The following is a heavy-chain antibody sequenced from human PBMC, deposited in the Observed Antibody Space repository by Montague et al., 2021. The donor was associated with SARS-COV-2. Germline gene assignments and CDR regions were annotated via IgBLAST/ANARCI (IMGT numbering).Heavy chain of an antibody. CDR2: IYHSGTT. CDR1: GFSISSGDY. CDR3: VGEKAGGLRYVFDT. J-gene: IGHJ3*02. Sequence: SETRSLTCTVSGFSISSGDYWCWIRPPAGKGQGWSGSIYHSGTTYYNSSLQSRLTLSVDTSTNQFSLWLTSVTAADTAVFFCVGEKAGGLRYVFDTWGQGTTVTVSS. V-gene: IGHV4-38-2*02.